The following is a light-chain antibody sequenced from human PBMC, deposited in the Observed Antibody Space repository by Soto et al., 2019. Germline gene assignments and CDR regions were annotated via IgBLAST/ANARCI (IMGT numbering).Light chain of an antibody. Sequence: EIVLTQSPATLSLSAGERATLSCRVSQSVGAYLAWYQQRPGQAPRLLIYDASRRATGIPVRFSGSGSGTDFTLSITNLEPEDFAVYDCQQRSTWPLTFGGGTKVEIK. CDR3: QQRSTWPLT. CDR2: DAS. CDR1: QSVGAY. V-gene: IGKV3-11*01. J-gene: IGKJ4*01.